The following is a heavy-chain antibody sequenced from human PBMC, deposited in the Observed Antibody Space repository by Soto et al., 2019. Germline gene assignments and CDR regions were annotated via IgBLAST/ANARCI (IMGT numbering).Heavy chain of an antibody. D-gene: IGHD5-18*01. J-gene: IGHJ4*02. CDR1: GYTFSNYD. Sequence: QVQLVQSGAELKKPGASVKVSCKASGYTFSNYDMNWVRQATGQGPEWIGWVNTNNRDTGYAQKFQGRVTLTTDIPTTTSYMEVPRLRSDDTVSDYWVKDSSMGTAIDFDYWAPGPLIPVSS. CDR3: VKDSSMGTAIDFDY. CDR2: VNTNNRDT. V-gene: IGHV1-8*01.